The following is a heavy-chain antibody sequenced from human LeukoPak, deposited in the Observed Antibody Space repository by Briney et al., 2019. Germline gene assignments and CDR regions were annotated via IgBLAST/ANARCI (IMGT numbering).Heavy chain of an antibody. V-gene: IGHV3-23*01. D-gene: IGHD2-2*01. CDR2: ISSSGGAS. CDR1: GFTFSACG. Sequence: GGSLRLSCAASGFTFSACGMSWVRQAPGKGLEWVSTISSSGGASYCADSVQGRFTISRDNSKNTLYLQMNSLRAEDTAIYYCAKDSASWRLFDYWGQGILVTVST. J-gene: IGHJ4*02. CDR3: AKDSASWRLFDY.